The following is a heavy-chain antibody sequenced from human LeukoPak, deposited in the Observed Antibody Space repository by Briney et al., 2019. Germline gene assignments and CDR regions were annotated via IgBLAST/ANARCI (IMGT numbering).Heavy chain of an antibody. Sequence: GSLRLSCAASGFTFSSYAMSWVRQAPGKGLKWVSAISGSGGSTYYADSVKGRFTISRDNSKNTLYLQMNSLRAEDTAVYYCANGDYWSIFDYWGQGTLVTVSS. CDR2: ISGSGGST. V-gene: IGHV3-23*01. CDR1: GFTFSSYA. D-gene: IGHD4-17*01. CDR3: ANGDYWSIFDY. J-gene: IGHJ4*02.